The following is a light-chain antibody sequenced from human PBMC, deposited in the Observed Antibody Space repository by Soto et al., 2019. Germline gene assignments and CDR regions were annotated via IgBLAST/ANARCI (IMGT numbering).Light chain of an antibody. J-gene: IGKJ4*01. CDR1: HGISNY. Sequence: DIQMTQSPSSLSASVGDRVTISCRASHGISNYLAWYQHKSGKVPQLLIYAASTLQSGVPSRFSGSGSGTDFTPTISSLQPEDVASYYCQKYNSVPLTFGGGTKVMVK. V-gene: IGKV1-27*01. CDR3: QKYNSVPLT. CDR2: AAS.